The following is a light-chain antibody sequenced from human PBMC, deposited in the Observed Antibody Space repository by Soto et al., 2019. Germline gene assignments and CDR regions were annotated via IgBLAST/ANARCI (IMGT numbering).Light chain of an antibody. J-gene: IGKJ4*01. CDR2: GAS. V-gene: IGKV1-17*03. CDR3: LQHNSYPRA. CDR1: QDIAGY. Sequence: XVXQSXXSXXAXXGXXVXXTXRASQDIAGYLAWYQHKPGRTPELLIHGASRLQSGVPARFSGSGSGTEFTLTISSLQPEDFATYYCLQHNSYPRAFGAGTRWXS.